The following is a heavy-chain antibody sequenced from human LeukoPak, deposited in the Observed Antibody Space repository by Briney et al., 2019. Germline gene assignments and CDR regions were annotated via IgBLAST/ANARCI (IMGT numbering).Heavy chain of an antibody. D-gene: IGHD6-13*01. Sequence: SETLSLTCTVSGGSISTPNYYWGWIRQPPGKGLEWIGNIFYRGSTYYSPSLKSRVTISLDTSRNQFSLKLNSVTAADTVVYYCASQPLNIAAAGYFDYWGQGTLVTVSS. V-gene: IGHV4-39*07. CDR3: ASQPLNIAAAGYFDY. CDR1: GGSISTPNYY. J-gene: IGHJ4*02. CDR2: IFYRGST.